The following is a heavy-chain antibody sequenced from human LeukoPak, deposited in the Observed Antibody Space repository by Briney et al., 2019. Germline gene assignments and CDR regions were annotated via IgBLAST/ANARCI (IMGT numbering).Heavy chain of an antibody. CDR2: IYYSGYT. J-gene: IGHJ6*03. V-gene: IGHV4-59*01. CDR3: ARETSQKGAHYMDV. CDR1: GGPISCYY. Sequence: PSETLSLTCTVSGGPISCYYWSWIRQPPGKGLKWIGNIYYSGYTTYRPSLRSRFPISVDTSKNQFSLKLSSVTAADTAVYYCARETSQKGAHYMDVWGKGTTITISS. D-gene: IGHD3-16*01.